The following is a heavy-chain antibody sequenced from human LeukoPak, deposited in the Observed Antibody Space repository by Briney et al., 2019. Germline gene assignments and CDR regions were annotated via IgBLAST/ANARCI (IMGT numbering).Heavy chain of an antibody. J-gene: IGHJ4*02. CDR1: GFTFSSYG. CDR3: AKDLGSGLDY. D-gene: IGHD6-25*01. Sequence: GGSLRLSCAASGFTFSSYGMHWVRRAPGKGLEWVAVISYDGSNKYYADSVKGRFTISRDNSKNTLYLQMNSLRAEDTAVYYCAKDLGSGLDYWGQGTLVTVSS. V-gene: IGHV3-30*18. CDR2: ISYDGSNK.